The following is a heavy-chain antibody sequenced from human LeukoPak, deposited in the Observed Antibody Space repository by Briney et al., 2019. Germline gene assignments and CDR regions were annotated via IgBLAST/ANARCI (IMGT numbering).Heavy chain of an antibody. Sequence: ASETLPLTCTVSGGSISSYYWSWIRQPPGKGLEWIGYIYYSGSTNYNPSLKSRVTISVDTSKNQFSLKLSSVTAADTAVYYCARDPRGAVAGTGFDYWGQGTLVTVSS. D-gene: IGHD6-19*01. CDR2: IYYSGST. CDR1: GGSISSYY. J-gene: IGHJ4*02. CDR3: ARDPRGAVAGTGFDY. V-gene: IGHV4-59*01.